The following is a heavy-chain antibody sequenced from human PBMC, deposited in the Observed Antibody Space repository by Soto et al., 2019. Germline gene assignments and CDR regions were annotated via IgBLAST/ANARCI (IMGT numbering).Heavy chain of an antibody. V-gene: IGHV3-30*18. Sequence: QVQLVESGGGVVQPGRSLRLSCAASGFIFSSYGMHWVRQAPGKGLEWVAVISYDGSNEYYADSVKGRFTISRDNSKSRLYLQMNSLRAEDTALYYCAKEFFGTSWYWYFDLWGRGTLVTVSS. D-gene: IGHD2-15*01. CDR2: ISYDGSNE. CDR3: AKEFFGTSWYWYFDL. CDR1: GFIFSSYG. J-gene: IGHJ2*01.